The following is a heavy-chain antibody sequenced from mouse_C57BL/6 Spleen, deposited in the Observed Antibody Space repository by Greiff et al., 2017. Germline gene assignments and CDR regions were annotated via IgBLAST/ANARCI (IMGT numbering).Heavy chain of an antibody. CDR3: ARVGYYGSSYGGFAY. J-gene: IGHJ3*01. V-gene: IGHV1-55*01. Sequence: VQLQQPGAELVKPGASVKMSCKASGYTFTSYWITWVKQRPGQGLEWIGDIYPGSGSTNYNEKFKSKATLTVDTSSSTAYMQLSSLTSEDSAVYYCARVGYYGSSYGGFAYWGQGTLVTVSA. D-gene: IGHD1-1*01. CDR1: GYTFTSYW. CDR2: IYPGSGST.